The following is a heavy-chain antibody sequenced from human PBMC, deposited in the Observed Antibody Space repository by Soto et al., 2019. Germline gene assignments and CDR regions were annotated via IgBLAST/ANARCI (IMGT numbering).Heavy chain of an antibody. Sequence: EVQVVESGGGWVQPGGSLRLSCTASGITLNSYDMNWVRQAPGRGLEWIAYISSGGGTTYHADTVKGRFTISRDKAKNPRSLQMTSLRAEDTAVYSCATPGFYYSSSWPGYWGQGPLVTVS. D-gene: IGHD6-13*01. V-gene: IGHV3-48*03. CDR2: ISSGGGTT. CDR1: GITLNSYD. J-gene: IGHJ4*02. CDR3: ATPGFYYSSSWPGY.